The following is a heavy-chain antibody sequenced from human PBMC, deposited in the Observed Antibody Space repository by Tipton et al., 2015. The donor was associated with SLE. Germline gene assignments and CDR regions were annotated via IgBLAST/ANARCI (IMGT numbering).Heavy chain of an antibody. CDR3: ARDLGSSGSFDY. Sequence: TLSLTCAVYGGFFSGYYWSWIRQPPGKGLEWIGEINYSGSTYYNPSLKSRVTISVDTSKNQLSLKLSSVTDADTAVYYCARDLGSSGSFDYWGQGTLVTVSS. CDR1: GGFFSGYY. CDR2: INYSGST. J-gene: IGHJ4*02. V-gene: IGHV4-34*01. D-gene: IGHD6-13*01.